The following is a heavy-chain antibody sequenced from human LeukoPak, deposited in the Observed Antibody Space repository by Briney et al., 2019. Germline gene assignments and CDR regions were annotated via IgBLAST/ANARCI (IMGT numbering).Heavy chain of an antibody. CDR3: ARAAYCGGDCYLFDY. CDR2: IYYSGST. CDR1: GGSISSYY. J-gene: IGHJ4*02. D-gene: IGHD2-21*02. Sequence: SETLSLTCTVSGGSISSYYWSWIRQPPGKGLEWIGYIYYSGSTNYNPSLKSRVTISVDTSKNQFSLKLSSLTAADTAVHYCARAAYCGGDCYLFDYWGQGTLVTVFS. V-gene: IGHV4-59*08.